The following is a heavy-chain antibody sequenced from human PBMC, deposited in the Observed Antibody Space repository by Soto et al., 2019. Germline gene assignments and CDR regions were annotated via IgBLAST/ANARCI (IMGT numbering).Heavy chain of an antibody. CDR1: GGTFSSYA. J-gene: IGHJ5*02. V-gene: IGHV1-69*01. D-gene: IGHD3-3*01. CDR3: ARDKYYDFWSGYYAGEGNNWFAP. Sequence: QVQLVQSGAEVKKPGSSVKVSCKASGGTFSSYAISWVRQAPGQGLEWMGGIIPIFGTANYAQKFQGRVTITADESTSTAYMELCSLRSEDTAVYYCARDKYYDFWSGYYAGEGNNWFAPWGQGTLVTVSS. CDR2: IIPIFGTA.